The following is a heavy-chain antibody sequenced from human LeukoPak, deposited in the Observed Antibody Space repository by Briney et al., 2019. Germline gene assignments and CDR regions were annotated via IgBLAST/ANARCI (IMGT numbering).Heavy chain of an antibody. CDR3: AKDEAVGTTINLLLDY. D-gene: IGHD1-1*01. Sequence: GGSLRLSCAASGFIFSSYGMHWVRQAPGKGLEWVAVISNDGSNIYYDVSVKGRFTISRDNAKNTLYLQMNSLRVDDTAVYYCAKDEAVGTTINLLLDYWGQGTLVTVSS. CDR1: GFIFSSYG. CDR2: ISNDGSNI. V-gene: IGHV3-30*18. J-gene: IGHJ4*02.